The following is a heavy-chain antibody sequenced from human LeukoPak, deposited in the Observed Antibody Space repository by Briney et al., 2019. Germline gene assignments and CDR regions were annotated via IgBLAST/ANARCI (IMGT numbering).Heavy chain of an antibody. D-gene: IGHD6-19*01. CDR3: ARGYSSGWSFFEY. CDR2: ISGSGGST. V-gene: IGHV3-23*01. CDR1: GFTFSSYA. J-gene: IGHJ4*02. Sequence: PGGSLRLSCAASGFTFSSYAVSWVRQAPGKGLEWVSGISGSGGSTYYADSAKGRFTISRDNSKNTLYLQMNSLRAEDTAVYYCARGYSSGWSFFEYWGQGTPVTVSS.